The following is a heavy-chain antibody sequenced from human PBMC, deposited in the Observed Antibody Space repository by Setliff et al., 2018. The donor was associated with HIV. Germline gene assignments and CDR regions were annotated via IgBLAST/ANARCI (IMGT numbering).Heavy chain of an antibody. J-gene: IGHJ3*02. CDR2: ISAYNGNT. CDR3: ARGIPTDSSGLASDAFDI. V-gene: IGHV1-18*01. CDR1: GYTFTSYG. Sequence: ASVKVSCKASGYTFTSYGISWVRQAPGQGLEWMGWISAYNGNTNYAQKLQGRVTMTTDTSTSTAYMELRSLRSDDTAVYCCARGIPTDSSGLASDAFDIWGQGTMVTVSS. D-gene: IGHD6-19*01.